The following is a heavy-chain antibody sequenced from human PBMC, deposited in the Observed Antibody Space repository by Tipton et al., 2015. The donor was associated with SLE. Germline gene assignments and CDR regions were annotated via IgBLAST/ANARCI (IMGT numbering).Heavy chain of an antibody. V-gene: IGHV4-59*11. CDR3: ARTLGAIAHTVYDAFDI. J-gene: IGHJ3*02. CDR2: IHYSGTT. CDR1: GGSITNHY. D-gene: IGHD1-26*01. Sequence: LRLSCTLSGGSITNHYWNWIRQPPGKGLEWIGYIHYSGTTHDNPSPKSRVPMSVDMSKNQFSLRLTSVTAADTAVYYCARTLGAIAHTVYDAFDIWGQGKMVTVSS.